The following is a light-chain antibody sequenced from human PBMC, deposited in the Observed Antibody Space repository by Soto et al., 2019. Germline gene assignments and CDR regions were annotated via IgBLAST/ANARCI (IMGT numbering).Light chain of an antibody. J-gene: IGLJ1*01. CDR1: SSNIGSNT. CDR3: ASWDDSLGGLV. Sequence: QSVLTQPPSASGTPGQRVTISCSGSSSNIGSNTVNWYQQLPGTAPKLLIYNNDQRPSGVPDRFSGSKSGTSASLSISGLQSEAEDDDYCASWDDSLGGLVFGTGTKVTVL. CDR2: NND. V-gene: IGLV1-44*01.